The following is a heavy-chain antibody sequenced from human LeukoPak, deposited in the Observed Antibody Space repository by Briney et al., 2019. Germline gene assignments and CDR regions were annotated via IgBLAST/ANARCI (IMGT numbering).Heavy chain of an antibody. CDR3: TRETGATDS. D-gene: IGHD1-26*01. CDR1: GFTVSSSY. CDR2: IYSDGST. Sequence: GGSLRLSCAVSGFTVSSSYMSWVRQAPEGKGLEWVSVIYSDGSTYYAASVKGRFTISRDNSKNMLYLQMNSLRADDTGLYYCTRETGATDSWGQGALVTVSS. J-gene: IGHJ4*02. V-gene: IGHV3-66*01.